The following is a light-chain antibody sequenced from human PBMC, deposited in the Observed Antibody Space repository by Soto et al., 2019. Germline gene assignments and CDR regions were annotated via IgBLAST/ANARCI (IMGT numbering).Light chain of an antibody. Sequence: EIVMTQSPATLSVSPWERATLSCRASQSVSSNLAWYQQKPGQAPRLLIYGASTRATGIPARSSGSGSGTKFTLTISSLQSEDFAVYYCQQRSNWPPTFGPGTKVDIK. CDR3: QQRSNWPPT. J-gene: IGKJ3*01. CDR2: GAS. CDR1: QSVSSN. V-gene: IGKV3-15*01.